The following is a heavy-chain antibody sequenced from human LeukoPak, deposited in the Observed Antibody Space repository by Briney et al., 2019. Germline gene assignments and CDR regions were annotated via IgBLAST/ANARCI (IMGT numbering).Heavy chain of an antibody. V-gene: IGHV4-34*01. D-gene: IGHD2-2*01. CDR3: ARALRYCSSTSCYGAGMDV. CDR1: GGSFSGYY. J-gene: IGHJ6*02. CDR2: INHSGST. Sequence: SETLSLTCAVYGGSFSGYYWSWIRQPPGKGLEWIGEINHSGSTNYNPPLKSRVTMSVDTSKNQFSLKLSSVTAADTAVYYCARALRYCSSTSCYGAGMDVWGQGTTVTVSS.